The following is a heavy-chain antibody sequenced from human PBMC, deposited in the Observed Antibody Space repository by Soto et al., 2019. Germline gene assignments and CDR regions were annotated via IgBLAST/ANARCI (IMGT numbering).Heavy chain of an antibody. CDR2: IYSGGST. D-gene: IGHD5-18*01. V-gene: IGHV3-53*01. CDR3: ARDSLHGYSCGVLDY. Sequence: QTVGSLRLSCAASGFTVSSNYMSWVRQAPGKGLEWVSVIYSGGSTYYADSVKGRFTISRDNSKNTLYLQMNSLRAEDTAVYYCARDSLHGYSCGVLDYWGQGTLVTVSS. J-gene: IGHJ4*02. CDR1: GFTVSSNY.